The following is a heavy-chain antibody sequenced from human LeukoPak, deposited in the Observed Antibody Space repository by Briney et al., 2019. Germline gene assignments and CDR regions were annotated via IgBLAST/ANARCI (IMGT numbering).Heavy chain of an antibody. CDR3: AKDRAGYSSSWYYFDY. CDR1: GFTFSSYA. J-gene: IGHJ4*02. Sequence: TGGSLRLSCAASGFTFSSYAMSRVRQAPGKGLEWVSAISGSGGSTYYADSVKGRFTISRDNSKNTLYLQMNSLRAEDTAVYYCAKDRAGYSSSWYYFDYWGQGTLVTVSS. V-gene: IGHV3-23*01. D-gene: IGHD6-13*01. CDR2: ISGSGGST.